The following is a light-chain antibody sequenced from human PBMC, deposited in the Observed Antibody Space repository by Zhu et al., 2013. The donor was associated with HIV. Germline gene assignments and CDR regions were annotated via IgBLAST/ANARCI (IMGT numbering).Light chain of an antibody. J-gene: IGKJ2*03. Sequence: IVVSQSPRSLSVSPGEPAAISCRSTQSVQNNGYNYIDWYVQKPGQPPRLLIYLVSNRPSGVPDRFSGSGSGTDFTLKITRVEAEDVGLYYCIQGTHWPPSSFGQGTKLEIK. CDR1: QSVQNNGYNY. V-gene: IGKV2-28*01. CDR3: IQGTHWPPSS. CDR2: LVS.